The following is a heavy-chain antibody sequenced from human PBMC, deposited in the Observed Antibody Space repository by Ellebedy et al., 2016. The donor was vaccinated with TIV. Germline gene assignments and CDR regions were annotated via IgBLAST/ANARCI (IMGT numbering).Heavy chain of an antibody. CDR2: IYTSGSP. Sequence: MPSETLSLTCTVSGGSISSYYWSWIRQPAGKGLEWIGRIYTSGSPNYNTSLKSRVTMSVDTSKNQFSLKLSSVTAADTAVYYWVSGYSSGWLDYWGQGTLVTVSS. CDR1: GGSISSYY. CDR3: VSGYSSGWLDY. V-gene: IGHV4-4*07. D-gene: IGHD6-19*01. J-gene: IGHJ4*02.